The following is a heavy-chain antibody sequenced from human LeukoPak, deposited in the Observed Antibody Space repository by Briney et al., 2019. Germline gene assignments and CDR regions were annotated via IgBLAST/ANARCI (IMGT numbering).Heavy chain of an antibody. Sequence: TLPLTCTVSGGSISSSDYYWGWIRQPPGMGLEWIGSINYSGRTYYNPSLRSRVTISVGTSKNQFSLSLSSVTAADTAVYYCAIADVDTAMVQFDCWGQGTLVTVSS. CDR2: INYSGRT. D-gene: IGHD5-18*01. CDR3: AIADVDTAMVQFDC. CDR1: GGSISSSDYY. J-gene: IGHJ4*02. V-gene: IGHV4-39*07.